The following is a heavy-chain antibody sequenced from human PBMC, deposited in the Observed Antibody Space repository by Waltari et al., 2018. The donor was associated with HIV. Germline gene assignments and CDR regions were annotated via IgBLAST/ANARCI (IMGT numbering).Heavy chain of an antibody. D-gene: IGHD3-10*01. J-gene: IGHJ4*02. Sequence: QVQLVESGGGVVLPGTSLSLPCTASGFPGSAYSILWVRQAPGKGVEWVAVILYYGTKTHHGASVKGRFTISRDTSKNTVYLQMNTVRAEDTAVYYCARDGGASFRSSAILGGWGQGTLVTVSS. CDR3: ARDGGASFRSSAILGG. CDR1: GFPGSAYS. V-gene: IGHV3-33*01. CDR2: ILYYGTKT.